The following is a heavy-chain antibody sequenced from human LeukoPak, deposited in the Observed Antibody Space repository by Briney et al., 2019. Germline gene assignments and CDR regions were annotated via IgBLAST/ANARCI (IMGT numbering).Heavy chain of an antibody. CDR3: ARDHHPFTA. CDR2: IKEDGSDK. J-gene: IGHJ4*02. D-gene: IGHD5-18*01. CDR1: GFSFRSFW. Sequence: SGGSLRLSCAASGFSFRSFWMSWVRQAPGKGLEWVASIKEDGSDKYYVESVKGRFTISRENARNSLYLQMNSLRAEDTAVYYCARDHHPFTAWGQGTLVTVSS. V-gene: IGHV3-7*04.